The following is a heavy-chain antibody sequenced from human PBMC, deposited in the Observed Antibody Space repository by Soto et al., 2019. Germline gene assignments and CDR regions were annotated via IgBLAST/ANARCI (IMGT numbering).Heavy chain of an antibody. V-gene: IGHV1-18*01. D-gene: IGHD3-22*01. Sequence: QVQLVQSGTEVKKPGASVKVSCKTSGYSFANQAINWVRQAPGQGLEWVGWISGLSGNSNYAETVRGRVTMTTDTSTGTAYLELRALTTDDTAVYYCARGYDSSAYFYPLGDGMDVWGQGTTVSVSS. CDR3: ARGYDSSAYFYPLGDGMDV. CDR2: ISGLSGNS. CDR1: GYSFANQA. J-gene: IGHJ6*02.